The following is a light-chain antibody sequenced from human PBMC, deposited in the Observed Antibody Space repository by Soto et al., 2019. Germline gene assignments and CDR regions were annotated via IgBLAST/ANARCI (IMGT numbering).Light chain of an antibody. J-gene: IGLJ1*01. Sequence: QSLLDQPASVSGSPGQSFTISCTGPLSDIGDSNFISWYQHSPGKAPRLLIYEVNNRPSGVSKRFSGSKAGNTASLTISGLLDDDEADYFCASFRSGTILVFGSGTKVTVL. CDR1: LSDIGDSNF. CDR3: ASFRSGTILV. CDR2: EVN. V-gene: IGLV2-14*01.